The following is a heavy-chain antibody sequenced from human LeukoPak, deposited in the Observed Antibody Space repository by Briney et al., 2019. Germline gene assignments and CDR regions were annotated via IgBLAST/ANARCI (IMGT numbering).Heavy chain of an antibody. CDR1: GGSISSYY. Sequence: SETLSLTCTVSGGSISSYYWSWIRQPPGKGLEWIGYIYTRGSTNYNPSLKSRVTLSEDTSKNQFSLKLSSVTAADTAVYYCARLRYGDFYYYYYMDVWGKGTTVTVSS. J-gene: IGHJ6*03. V-gene: IGHV4-4*09. CDR2: IYTRGST. D-gene: IGHD4-17*01. CDR3: ARLRYGDFYYYYYMDV.